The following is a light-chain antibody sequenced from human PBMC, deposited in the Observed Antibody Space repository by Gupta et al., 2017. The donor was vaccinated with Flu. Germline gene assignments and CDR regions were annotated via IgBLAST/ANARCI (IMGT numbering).Light chain of an antibody. CDR2: GTS. Sequence: GTMYLFPGERVTRSCRGAERVERNYLAWYQQKPGQAPRLLIFGTSNRATGVPERFSGGGSGTEFTLTINSREPEESAMFYCHHDGNSPYTFGRGTKMEI. V-gene: IGKV3-20*01. J-gene: IGKJ2*01. CDR3: HHDGNSPYT. CDR1: ERVERNY.